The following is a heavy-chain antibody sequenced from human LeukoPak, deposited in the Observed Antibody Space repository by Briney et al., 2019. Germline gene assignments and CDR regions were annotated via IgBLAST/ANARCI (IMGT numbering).Heavy chain of an antibody. J-gene: IGHJ4*02. CDR1: GLTFSSYS. D-gene: IGHD4-23*01. Sequence: TARGSLRLSCAASGLTFSSYSMNWVRQAPGKGLEWVSSISSSRSYIYYADSVKGRFTISRDNAKISLYLQMNSLRAEDTAVYYCARGFDRGNSFPDDYWGQGTLVTVSS. CDR3: ARGFDRGNSFPDDY. CDR2: ISSSRSYI. V-gene: IGHV3-21*01.